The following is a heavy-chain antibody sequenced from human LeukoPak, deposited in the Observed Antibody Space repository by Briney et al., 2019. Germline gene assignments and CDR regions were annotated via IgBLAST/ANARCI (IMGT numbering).Heavy chain of an antibody. CDR2: ISGSGGTT. J-gene: IGHJ4*02. D-gene: IGHD6-19*01. CDR1: GFTFSSYA. Sequence: GGSLRLSCAASGFTFSSYAMSWVRQAPGKGLEWVLGISGSGGTTYYADSVKGRFTISRDNSKNTLYLQMNSLRAEDTAVYYCARVFRSGWYYFDYWGQGTLVTVSS. V-gene: IGHV3-23*01. CDR3: ARVFRSGWYYFDY.